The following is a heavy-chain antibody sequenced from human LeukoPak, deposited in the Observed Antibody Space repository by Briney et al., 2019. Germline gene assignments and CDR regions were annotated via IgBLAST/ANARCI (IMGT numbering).Heavy chain of an antibody. CDR1: GFTFSSYA. CDR3: AKDEEAYCGGDCYAWRPAVGY. Sequence: GGSLRLSCAASGFTFSSYAMHWVRQAPGKGLEWVAVISYDGGKKYYADSVKGRFTTSRDKSKNTLFMEMNSLRAEDTAVYYCAKDEEAYCGGDCYAWRPAVGYWGQGTLVTVSS. V-gene: IGHV3-30*04. CDR2: ISYDGGKK. J-gene: IGHJ4*02. D-gene: IGHD2-21*02.